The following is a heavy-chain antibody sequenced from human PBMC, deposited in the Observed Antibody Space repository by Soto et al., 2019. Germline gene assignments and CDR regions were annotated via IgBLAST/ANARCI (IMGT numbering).Heavy chain of an antibody. J-gene: IGHJ4*01. CDR2: VSAYNGER. Sequence: QVQLVQSGAEVKKPGASVKVSCKASGYTFTNYGINWVRQAPGQGLEWLGWVSAYNGERRYAQRVQARVIMTTDTSMTTAYMELRSLRSDDTAVYCCSRGTSIPASGDYWGQGTLVTVSS. V-gene: IGHV1-18*01. D-gene: IGHD6-6*01. CDR1: GYTFTNYG. CDR3: SRGTSIPASGDY.